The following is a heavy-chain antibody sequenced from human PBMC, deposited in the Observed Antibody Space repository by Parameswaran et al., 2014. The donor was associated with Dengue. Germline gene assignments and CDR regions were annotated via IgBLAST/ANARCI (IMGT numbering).Heavy chain of an antibody. CDR2: ISSSSSYI. Sequence: KWIRQPPGKGLEWVSSISSSSSYIYYADSVKGRFTISRDNAKNSLYLQMNSLRAEDTAVYYCARSRTRKGAFDIWGQGTMVTVSS. CDR3: ARSRTRKGAFDI. V-gene: IGHV3-21*01. D-gene: IGHD1-14*01. J-gene: IGHJ3*02.